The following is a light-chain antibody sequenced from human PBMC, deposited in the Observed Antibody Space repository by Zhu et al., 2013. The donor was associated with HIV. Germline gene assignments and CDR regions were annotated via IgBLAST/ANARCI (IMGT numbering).Light chain of an antibody. J-gene: IGKJ2*01. V-gene: IGKV3-15*01. Sequence: EIVMTQSPATLSVSPGERATLSCRASQSVGSNLAWYQQKPGQAPRLLIYDASTRATGIPARFSGSGSETEFTLTISRLEPEDSAVYYCQQYVGSPMYTFGQGTKLEIK. CDR3: QQYVGSPMYT. CDR1: QSVGSN. CDR2: DAS.